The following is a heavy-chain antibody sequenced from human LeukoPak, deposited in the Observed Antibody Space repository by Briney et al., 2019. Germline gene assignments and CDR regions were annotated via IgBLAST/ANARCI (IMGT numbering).Heavy chain of an antibody. V-gene: IGHV3-30-3*01. Sequence: GGSPRLSCAASGFTFSNYAVRWVRQAPGKGLDWVAVISDDGNNKYYSDSVKGRFTISRDNAKNSLYLQMNSLRDEDTAVYYCARALDSGSYSGDYWGQGTLVTVSS. CDR2: ISDDGNNK. J-gene: IGHJ4*02. CDR3: ARALDSGSYSGDY. D-gene: IGHD1-26*01. CDR1: GFTFSNYA.